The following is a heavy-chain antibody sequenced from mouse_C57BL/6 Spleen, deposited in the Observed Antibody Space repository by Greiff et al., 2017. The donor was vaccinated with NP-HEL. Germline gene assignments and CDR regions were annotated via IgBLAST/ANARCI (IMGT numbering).Heavy chain of an antibody. D-gene: IGHD1-1*01. V-gene: IGHV1-69*01. CDR3: ARTPYGSSSWFAY. CDR2: IDPSDSYT. CDR1: GYTFTSYW. Sequence: QVQLKESGAELVMPGASVKLSCKASGYTFTSYWMHWVKQRPGQGLEWIGEIDPSDSYTNYNQKFKGKSTLTVDKSSSTAYMQLSSLTSEDSAVYYCARTPYGSSSWFAYWGQGTLVTVSA. J-gene: IGHJ3*01.